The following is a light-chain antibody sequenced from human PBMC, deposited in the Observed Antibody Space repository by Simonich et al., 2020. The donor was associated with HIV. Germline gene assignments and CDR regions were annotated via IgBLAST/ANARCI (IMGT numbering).Light chain of an antibody. V-gene: IGKV4-1*01. CDR2: WAS. Sequence: DIVLTQSPDSLAVSLGERATINCKSSQSVLYSSNNKNNLAWYQQKPGQPPKLLVYWASIRESGVPDRFSGSGSGTVFTLTISSLQAEDVAVYYCQQYYSSPFTFGPGTKVDIK. CDR1: QSVLYSSNNKNN. CDR3: QQYYSSPFT. J-gene: IGKJ3*01.